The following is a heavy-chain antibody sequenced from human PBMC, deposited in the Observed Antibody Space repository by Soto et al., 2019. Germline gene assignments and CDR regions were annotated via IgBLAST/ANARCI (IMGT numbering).Heavy chain of an antibody. CDR2: INSDGSST. V-gene: IGHV3-74*01. CDR3: ARDGHYYDSSGHWREYYYGMDV. Sequence: GGSLRLSCAASGFTFSSFWMHWVRQAPGKGLVWVSRINSDGSSTSYADSVKGRFTISRDNAKNTLYLQMNSLRAEDTAVYYCARDGHYYDSSGHWREYYYGMDVWGQGTTVTVSS. D-gene: IGHD3-22*01. J-gene: IGHJ6*02. CDR1: GFTFSSFW.